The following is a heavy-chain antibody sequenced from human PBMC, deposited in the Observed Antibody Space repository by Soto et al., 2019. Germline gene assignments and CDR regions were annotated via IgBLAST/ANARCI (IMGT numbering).Heavy chain of an antibody. V-gene: IGHV3-23*01. CDR3: ARGDRGGSGSPASYYYSGLDV. D-gene: IGHD3-10*01. CDR2: VSAGGDMT. Sequence: DVQLLESGGHLVQPGGSLRLSCAASGFTFSSYAMSWVRQAPGKGLEWVSSVSAGGDMTYYSDSVKGRFTISRDNSNNALFLQMNRLRIEDTALYHCARGDRGGSGSPASYYYSGLDVWGQGTTVTVS. CDR1: GFTFSSYA. J-gene: IGHJ6*02.